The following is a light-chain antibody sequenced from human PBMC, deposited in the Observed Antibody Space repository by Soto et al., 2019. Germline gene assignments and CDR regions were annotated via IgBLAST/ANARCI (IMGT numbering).Light chain of an antibody. V-gene: IGKV3-11*01. CDR3: QQRSDWLYT. CDR1: QSLTGY. J-gene: IGKJ2*01. Sequence: EIVLTQSPAILSLSPGETATLSCRASQSLTGYLAWYQQRPGQSPRLLISDTSKRAPGIPARFTGRGSRTDFSLTISGLEPEDSAVYYCQQRSDWLYTFGPGTKLEIK. CDR2: DTS.